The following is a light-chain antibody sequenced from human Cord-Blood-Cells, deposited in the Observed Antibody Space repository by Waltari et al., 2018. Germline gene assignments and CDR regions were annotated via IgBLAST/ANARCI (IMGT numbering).Light chain of an antibody. J-gene: IGLJ3*02. CDR1: SSNIGSNY. V-gene: IGLV1-47*01. Sequence: QSVLTQPPSASGTPGQRVTISCSGSSSNIGSNYVYWYQQLPGTAPKLLIYRNNQRPSGGPGRFSGSKSGTSASRAISGLRSEDEADYYCAAWDDSLSGWVFGGGTKLTVL. CDR3: AAWDDSLSGWV. CDR2: RNN.